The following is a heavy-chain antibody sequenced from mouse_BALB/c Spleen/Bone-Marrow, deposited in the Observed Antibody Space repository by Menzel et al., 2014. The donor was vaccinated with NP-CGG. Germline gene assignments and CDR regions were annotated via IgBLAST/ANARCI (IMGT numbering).Heavy chain of an antibody. CDR2: IYPGDGDT. J-gene: IGHJ4*01. CDR1: GYAFSNYW. V-gene: IGHV1-80*01. Sequence: VQLQQSGAELVRPGSSVKISCKASGYAFSNYWMNWVKQRPGQGLEWIGQIYPGDGDTNYNGKFKGKATLTADKSSSTAYMQLSSLTFEDSAVYFCARRDGSTYYYAMDYWGQGTSLTVSS. D-gene: IGHD1-1*01. CDR3: ARRDGSTYYYAMDY.